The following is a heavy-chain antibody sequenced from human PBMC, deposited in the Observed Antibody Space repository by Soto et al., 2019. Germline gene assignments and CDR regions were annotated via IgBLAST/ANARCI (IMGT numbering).Heavy chain of an antibody. CDR2: IYWDDDK. D-gene: IGHD3-10*01. CDR3: ALRPIDGSGSSSWFDS. Sequence: QITLKESGPPLVEPTQTLTLTCTFSGFSLYTSGVGVAWIRQPPGKALEWLALIYWDDDKRYSPFLNNRLTITKDTSKNQVVLTMTNVDPLDTATYYCALRPIDGSGSSSWFDSWGPGILVTVSS. J-gene: IGHJ5*01. CDR1: GFSLYTSGVG. V-gene: IGHV2-5*02.